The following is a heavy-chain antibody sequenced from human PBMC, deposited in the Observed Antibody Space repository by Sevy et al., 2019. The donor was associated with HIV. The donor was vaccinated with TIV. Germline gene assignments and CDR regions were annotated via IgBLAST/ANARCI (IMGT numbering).Heavy chain of an antibody. Sequence: SETLSLTCTVSGGSMSTYYWSWIRQPPGKGLEWIGYIYYSGSTNYNPSLKSRLTMSVDTSKNQFSLKLSSVTAADTAVYYCARVGFNWNDVDSWSQGTLVTVSS. CDR2: IYYSGST. CDR3: ARVGFNWNDVDS. CDR1: GGSMSTYY. V-gene: IGHV4-59*01. J-gene: IGHJ4*02. D-gene: IGHD1-20*01.